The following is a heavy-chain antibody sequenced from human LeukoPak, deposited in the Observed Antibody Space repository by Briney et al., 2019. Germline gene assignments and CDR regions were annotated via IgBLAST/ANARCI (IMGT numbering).Heavy chain of an antibody. CDR2: ISGYNGNT. D-gene: IGHD6-19*01. CDR1: GYTFISYG. V-gene: IGHV1-18*01. CDR3: ARIRAVAGIDFDY. Sequence: ASVKVSCKASGYTFISYGISWVRQAPGQGLEWMGWISGYNGNTKYGQRLQGRVTMTTDTSTSTAYMELRSLRSDDTAVYYCARIRAVAGIDFDYWGQGTLVTVSS. J-gene: IGHJ4*02.